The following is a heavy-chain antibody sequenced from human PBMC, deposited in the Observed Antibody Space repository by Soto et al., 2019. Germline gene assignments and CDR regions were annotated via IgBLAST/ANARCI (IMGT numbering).Heavy chain of an antibody. J-gene: IGHJ3*02. CDR3: ARCRKKVLDDAFDI. CDR2: IIPIFGTA. V-gene: IGHV1-69*01. CDR1: GGTFSSYA. D-gene: IGHD2-8*01. Sequence: QVQLVQSGAEVKKPGSSVKVSCKASGGTFSSYAISWVRQAPGQGLEWMGGIIPIFGTADYAQKFQGRVTITADESTSTAYMELSSLISEDTAVYYCARCRKKVLDDAFDIWGQGTMVTVSS.